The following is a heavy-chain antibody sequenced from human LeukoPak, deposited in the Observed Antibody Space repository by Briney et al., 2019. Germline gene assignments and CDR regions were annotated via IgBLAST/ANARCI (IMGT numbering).Heavy chain of an antibody. V-gene: IGHV4-39*07. CDR3: ARVAKTYYYDSSGYYYGEDYYYGMDV. CDR2: IYYSGST. CDR1: GGSISSSSYY. Sequence: SETLSLTCTVSGGSISSSSYYWGWIRQPPGKGLEWIGSIYYSGSTYYNPSLKSRVTISVDTSKNQFSLKLSSVTAADTAVYYCARVAKTYYYDSSGYYYGEDYYYGMDVWGQGTTVTVSS. J-gene: IGHJ6*02. D-gene: IGHD3-22*01.